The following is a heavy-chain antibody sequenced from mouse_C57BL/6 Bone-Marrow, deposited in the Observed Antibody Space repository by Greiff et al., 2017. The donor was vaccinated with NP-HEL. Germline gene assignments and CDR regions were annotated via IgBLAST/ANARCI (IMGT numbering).Heavy chain of an antibody. V-gene: IGHV5-15*04. Sequence: EVKLVESGGGLVQPGGSLKLSCAASGFTFSDYGMAWVRQAPRKGPEWVAFISNLAYSIYYADTVTGRFTISRENANNTLYLEMSSLRSEDTAMYYCARQVELAYWGQGTLVTVSA. D-gene: IGHD1-1*01. CDR1: GFTFSDYG. CDR2: ISNLAYSI. J-gene: IGHJ3*01. CDR3: ARQVELAY.